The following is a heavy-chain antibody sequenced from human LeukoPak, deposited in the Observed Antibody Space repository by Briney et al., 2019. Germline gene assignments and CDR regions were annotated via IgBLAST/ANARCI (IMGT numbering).Heavy chain of an antibody. D-gene: IGHD3-9*01. CDR1: GGTFSSYA. V-gene: IGHV1-69*06. Sequence: GASVKVSCKASGGTFSSYAISWVRQAPGQGLEWMGGIIPIFSTSNYAQKLQGRVTITADKSTSTAYMELSSLRSEDTAVYYGARGSPHYAILTGYYFGYWGQGTLVTVSS. CDR2: IIPIFSTS. CDR3: ARGSPHYAILTGYYFGY. J-gene: IGHJ4*02.